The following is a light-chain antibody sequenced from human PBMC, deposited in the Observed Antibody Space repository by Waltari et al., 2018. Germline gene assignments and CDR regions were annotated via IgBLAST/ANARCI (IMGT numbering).Light chain of an antibody. CDR2: GNN. CDR1: SAPIGAGHE. V-gene: IGLV1-40*01. CDR3: QSFDIRLSGGVV. J-gene: IGLJ3*02. Sequence: QSVLTQPPSMSGAPGQRVTISCTGSSAPIGAGHEVHWYQVFPGTAPKLLIYGNNNRPSGVPDRFSGSKSDTSASLAIGGLQAEDEADYYCQSFDIRLSGGVVFGGGTKVTVL.